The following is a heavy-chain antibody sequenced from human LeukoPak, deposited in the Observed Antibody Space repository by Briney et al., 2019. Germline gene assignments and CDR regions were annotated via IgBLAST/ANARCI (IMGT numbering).Heavy chain of an antibody. CDR3: ANGIRYYFDN. V-gene: IGHV3-23*01. Sequence: QPGGSLRLSCAASGFIFSNYAMSWVRQAPGKGLEWVSSISGSGGSIGYADSVKGRFTISRDNSKSTVYLQMNSLRAEDTAVYYCANGIRYYFDNWGQGTLVTVSS. J-gene: IGHJ4*02. CDR2: ISGSGGSI. D-gene: IGHD1-1*01. CDR1: GFIFSNYA.